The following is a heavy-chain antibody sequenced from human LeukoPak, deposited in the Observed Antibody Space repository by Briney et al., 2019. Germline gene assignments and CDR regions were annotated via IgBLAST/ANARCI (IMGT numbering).Heavy chain of an antibody. CDR3: ARSVSSAWPNWFDP. Sequence: GESLKISCKGSGYSFTSYWIGCVRQMPGKGLEWMGIIYPGDSDTRYSPSFQGQVTISADKSITTAYLQWSSLKASDTAMYYCARSVSSAWPNWFDPWGQGSLVTVSS. D-gene: IGHD6-19*01. V-gene: IGHV5-51*01. J-gene: IGHJ5*02. CDR2: IYPGDSDT. CDR1: GYSFTSYW.